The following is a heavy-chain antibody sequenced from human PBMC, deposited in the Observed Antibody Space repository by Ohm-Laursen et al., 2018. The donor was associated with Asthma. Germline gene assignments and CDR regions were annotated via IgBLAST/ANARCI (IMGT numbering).Heavy chain of an antibody. V-gene: IGHV3-23*01. CDR1: GFTVGSDY. CDR3: AKVVVMDV. D-gene: IGHD3-16*02. CDR2: ISSSGGST. Sequence: SLRLSCSASGFTVGSDYMTWVRQAPGKGLEWVSGISSSGGSTHYADNVKGRFIISRDNSKNTLYLQMNSLRAEDTAVYYCAKVVVMDVWGQGTTVTVSS. J-gene: IGHJ6*02.